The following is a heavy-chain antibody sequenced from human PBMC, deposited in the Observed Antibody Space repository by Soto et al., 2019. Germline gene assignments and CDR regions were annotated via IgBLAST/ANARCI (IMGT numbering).Heavy chain of an antibody. CDR2: TYYRSKWYN. CDR3: AREWRVRGRRPSPHYGMDV. D-gene: IGHD1-1*01. CDR1: GDSVSSNSAA. J-gene: IGHJ6*02. Sequence: PSQTLSLTCAISGDSVSSNSAAWNWIRQSPSRGLEWLGRTYYRSKWYNDYAVSVKSRITINPGTSKNQFSLQLNSVTPEDTAVYYCAREWRVRGRRPSPHYGMDVWGQGTTVTVSS. V-gene: IGHV6-1*01.